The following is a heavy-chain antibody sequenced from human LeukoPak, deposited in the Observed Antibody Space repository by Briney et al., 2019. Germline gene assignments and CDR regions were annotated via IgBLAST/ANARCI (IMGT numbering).Heavy chain of an antibody. V-gene: IGHV1-46*01. J-gene: IGHJ4*02. CDR3: ARGSYGYGEIDYFDY. Sequence: ASVKVSCKASGYTFTGYYMHWVRQAPGQGLEWMGIINPSGGSTSYAQKFQGRVTMTRDMSTSTVYMELSSLRSEDTAVYYCARGSYGYGEIDYFDYWGQGTLVTVSS. D-gene: IGHD5-18*01. CDR2: INPSGGST. CDR1: GYTFTGYY.